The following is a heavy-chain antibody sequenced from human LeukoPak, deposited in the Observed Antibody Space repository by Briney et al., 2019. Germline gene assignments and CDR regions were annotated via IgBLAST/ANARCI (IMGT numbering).Heavy chain of an antibody. J-gene: IGHJ5*02. CDR2: IYPADSDT. CDR3: ARQSAAAQYTNWLDP. V-gene: IGHV5-51*01. CDR1: GYSFASFW. Sequence: GESLKISCKGSGYSFASFWIGWVRQMPGKGLEWMGVIYPADSDTRYSPSFQGQVTISADKSTSTAYLQWSTLKASDTAIYYCARQSAAAQYTNWLDPWGQGTLVTVSS. D-gene: IGHD2-2*01.